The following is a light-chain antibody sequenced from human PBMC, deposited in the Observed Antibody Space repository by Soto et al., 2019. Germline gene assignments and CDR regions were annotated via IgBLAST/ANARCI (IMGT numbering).Light chain of an antibody. V-gene: IGLV1-40*01. J-gene: IGLJ1*01. Sequence: QSVLTQPPSVSGAPGQRVTISCTGSSSNIGAGYDVHWYQQLPGTAPKLIIYGNSNRPSGVPDRFSGSKSGTSASLAITGLQAEDEADYCCQSYDSSLSGSYVFGTGTKVTVL. CDR1: SSNIGAGYD. CDR3: QSYDSSLSGSYV. CDR2: GNS.